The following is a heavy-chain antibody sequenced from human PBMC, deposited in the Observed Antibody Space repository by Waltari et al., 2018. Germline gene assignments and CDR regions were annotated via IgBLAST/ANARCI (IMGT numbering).Heavy chain of an antibody. CDR2: IYYSGST. J-gene: IGHJ5*02. D-gene: IGHD6-13*01. CDR1: GGSISSSSYY. Sequence: QLQLQESGPGLVKPSETLSLTCTVSGGSISSSSYYWGWIRQPPGKGLEWIGSIYYSGSTYYNPSLKSRVTISVDTSKNQFSLKLSSVTAADTAVYYCAREEGYSSSWYTYNWFDPWGQGTLVTVYS. CDR3: AREEGYSSSWYTYNWFDP. V-gene: IGHV4-39*07.